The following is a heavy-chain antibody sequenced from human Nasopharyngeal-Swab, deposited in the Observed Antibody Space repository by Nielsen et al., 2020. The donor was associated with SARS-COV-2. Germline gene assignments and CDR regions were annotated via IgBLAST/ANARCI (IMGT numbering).Heavy chain of an antibody. D-gene: IGHD3-22*01. CDR1: AFTFSGYW. Sequence: GGSLTLSCAASAFTFSGYWMNWVRQAPGKGLEWVASIKQDGREKYYVDSVKGRFTISRDNAKNSLYLRMNSLRVEDTAVYYCARAPGGYDSSGYYFDQWGQGTLVTVSS. J-gene: IGHJ4*02. V-gene: IGHV3-7*01. CDR3: ARAPGGYDSSGYYFDQ. CDR2: IKQDGREK.